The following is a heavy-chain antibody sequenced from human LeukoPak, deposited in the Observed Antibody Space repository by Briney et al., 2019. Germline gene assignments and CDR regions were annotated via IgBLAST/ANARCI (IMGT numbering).Heavy chain of an antibody. CDR2: ISYDGSNK. J-gene: IGHJ4*02. CDR1: GFTFSSYG. Sequence: GGSLRLSCAASGFTFSSYGMHWVRQAPGKGLEWVATISYDGSNKNYADSVKGRFTISRDNSRNTLYLQMNSLRPEDTAVYYCAKDWGNYFASGSSYLVYWGQGTLVTVSS. D-gene: IGHD3-10*01. V-gene: IGHV3-30*18. CDR3: AKDWGNYFASGSSYLVY.